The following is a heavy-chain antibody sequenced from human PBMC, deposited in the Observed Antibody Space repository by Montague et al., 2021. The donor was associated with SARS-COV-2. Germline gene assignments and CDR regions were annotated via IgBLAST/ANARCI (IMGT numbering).Heavy chain of an antibody. CDR2: ISDSGGST. CDR1: GFTFSSYA. Sequence: SLRLSCEASGFTFSSYAMSWVRQAPGKGLEWVSGISDSGGSTYYSDSVKGRFTISRDNSKNTLYLQMNSLRAEDTAVYYCAKGGERITMIVVVITLADFDYWGQGTLVTVSS. CDR3: AKGGERITMIVVVITLADFDY. J-gene: IGHJ4*02. V-gene: IGHV3-23*01. D-gene: IGHD3-22*01.